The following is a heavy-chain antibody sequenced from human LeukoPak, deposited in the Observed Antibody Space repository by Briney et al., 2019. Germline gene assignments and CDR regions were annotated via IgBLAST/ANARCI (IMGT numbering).Heavy chain of an antibody. J-gene: IGHJ4*02. D-gene: IGHD3-22*01. V-gene: IGHV2-5*01. CDR2: IYWNDDK. Sequence: QSGPTLVNPTQTLTLTCTFSGFSLSTTAVGVGWIRQPPGKALEWLALIYWNDDKLYRPSLKSRLTITKDTSKNQVVLTMTNMDPVDTATYCCAHRLSYYDSSGKGYFDYWGQGALVTVSS. CDR3: AHRLSYYDSSGKGYFDY. CDR1: GFSLSTTAVG.